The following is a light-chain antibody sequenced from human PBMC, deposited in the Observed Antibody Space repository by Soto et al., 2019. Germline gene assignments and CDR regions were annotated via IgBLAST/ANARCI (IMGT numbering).Light chain of an antibody. CDR3: SSYTGSSPSYV. CDR2: DVS. CDR1: SRDVGTYAY. J-gene: IGLJ1*01. Sequence: QSALTQPASVSGSPGQSITISCTGTSRDVGTYAYVSWYQHHPGKTPQLIIYDVSNRPSGVSHRFSGYKSGNTASLTISGRLSEDEADYFCSSYTGSSPSYVFGTGTKLTVL. V-gene: IGLV2-14*03.